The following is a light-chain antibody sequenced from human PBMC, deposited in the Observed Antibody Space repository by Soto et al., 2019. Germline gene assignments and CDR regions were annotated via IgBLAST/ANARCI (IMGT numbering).Light chain of an antibody. CDR2: GAS. CDR1: QSVSSSY. CDR3: QQYGSSPQT. Sequence: EIVLTQSPATLSLSPGERATLSCRASQSVSSSYLAWYQQKPGQAPRLLIYGASSRATGIPDRFSGSGSGTDFTLTISRLEPKDFAVYYCQQYGSSPQTFGQGTKVDIK. J-gene: IGKJ1*01. V-gene: IGKV3-20*01.